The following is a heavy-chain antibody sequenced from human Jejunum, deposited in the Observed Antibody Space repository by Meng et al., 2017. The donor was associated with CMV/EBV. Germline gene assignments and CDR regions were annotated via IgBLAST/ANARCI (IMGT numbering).Heavy chain of an antibody. Sequence: CEASGVTLRSVAGSRGRQAPGEGRGWVSTISGSGGTTYYAGTVKGGYTISRDNSKDTLYLQMNSLRAEDTAVYYCAKEDYSNDFDYWGQGTLVTVSS. J-gene: IGHJ4*02. CDR3: AKEDYSNDFDY. D-gene: IGHD4-11*01. CDR1: GVTLRSVA. CDR2: ISGSGGTT. V-gene: IGHV3-23*01.